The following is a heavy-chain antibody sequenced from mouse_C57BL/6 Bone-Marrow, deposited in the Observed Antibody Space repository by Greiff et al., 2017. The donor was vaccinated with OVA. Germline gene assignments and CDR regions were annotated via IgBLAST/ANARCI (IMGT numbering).Heavy chain of an antibody. CDR3: TGDYDDMDD. CDR2: IDPENGDT. V-gene: IGHV14-4*01. J-gene: IGHJ4*01. CDR1: VCPTNDDS. Sequence: ELQLQHSCSQLSRPFPSVKLSFTSSVCPTNDDSLHWVKQRPDQVLYWIGWIDPENGDTEYASKFQGKATITADPSSNTAYLQLSSLTSEDTAVYYCTGDYDDMDDWGKGTSVTVSS.